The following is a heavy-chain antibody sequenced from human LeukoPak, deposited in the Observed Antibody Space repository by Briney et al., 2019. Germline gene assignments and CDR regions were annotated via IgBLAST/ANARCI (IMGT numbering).Heavy chain of an antibody. D-gene: IGHD4-17*01. J-gene: IGHJ4*02. CDR1: GGSFSGYY. CDR2: INHSRST. V-gene: IGHV4-34*01. CDR3: ARGNYGDYFDY. Sequence: NPSETLSLTCAVYGGSFSGYYWSWIRQPPGKGLEWIGEINHSRSTNYNPCLKSRVTISVDTSKNQFSLELSSVTAADTAVYYCARGNYGDYFDYWGQGTLVTVSS.